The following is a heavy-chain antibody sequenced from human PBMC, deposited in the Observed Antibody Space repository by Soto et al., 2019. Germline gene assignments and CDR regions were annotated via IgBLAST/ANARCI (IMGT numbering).Heavy chain of an antibody. Sequence: PGGSLRLSCAASGFTFSYYAMDWVRQAPGKGLEWVAVISYDGSNKYYADSVKGRFTISRDNSKNTLYLQMNSLRAEDTAVYYCARVGGRYTIYYGMDVWGQGTTVTVS. D-gene: IGHD3-10*01. CDR3: ARVGGRYTIYYGMDV. J-gene: IGHJ6*02. CDR1: GFTFSYYA. V-gene: IGHV3-30-3*01. CDR2: ISYDGSNK.